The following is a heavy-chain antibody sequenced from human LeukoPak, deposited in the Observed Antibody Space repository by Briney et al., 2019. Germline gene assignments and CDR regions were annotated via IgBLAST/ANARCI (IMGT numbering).Heavy chain of an antibody. D-gene: IGHD1-26*01. CDR2: INTHNGAT. CDR1: GNTFAGYY. CDR3: ARGPIGGLRKGFDI. V-gene: IGHV1-2*02. J-gene: IGHJ4*02. Sequence: ASVRVSCKASGNTFAGYYVHWVRQDPGQGLERMGWINTHNGATNYAQHFQGRVTMTTDTAVTTAYMDLDGLISDDAAVYFCARGPIGGLRKGFDIWGQGTLVTVSS.